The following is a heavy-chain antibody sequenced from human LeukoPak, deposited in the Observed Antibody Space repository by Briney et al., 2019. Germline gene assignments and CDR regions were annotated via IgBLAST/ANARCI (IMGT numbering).Heavy chain of an antibody. V-gene: IGHV3-30*03. Sequence: GRSLRLSCAASGFTFSSYGMHLVRQAPGKGLEWVAVISYDGSNKYYADSVKGRFTISRDNSKNTLYLQMNSLRAEDTAVYYCAGGARRQQPFDYWGQGTLVTVSS. CDR2: ISYDGSNK. CDR3: AGGARRQQPFDY. D-gene: IGHD6-13*01. CDR1: GFTFSSYG. J-gene: IGHJ4*02.